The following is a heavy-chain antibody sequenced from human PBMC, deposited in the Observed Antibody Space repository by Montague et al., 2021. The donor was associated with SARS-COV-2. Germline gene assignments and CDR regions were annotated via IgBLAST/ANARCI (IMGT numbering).Heavy chain of an antibody. CDR1: GGSISSSSYF. CDR2: IYYSGGT. J-gene: IGHJ4*02. V-gene: IGHV4-39*01. D-gene: IGHD4-17*01. Sequence: SEILSLTCSVSGGSISSSSYFWGWIRQPPGKGLEWIGSIYYSGGTYSNSSLKSRVTISVDTSKNQLSLKLSSVTAADTAVYYCARHLNYRDYGGDDYWGQGTLVTVSS. CDR3: ARHLNYRDYGGDDY.